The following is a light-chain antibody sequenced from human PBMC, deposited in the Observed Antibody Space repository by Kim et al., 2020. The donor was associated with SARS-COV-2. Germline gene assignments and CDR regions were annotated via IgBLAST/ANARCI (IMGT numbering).Light chain of an antibody. J-gene: IGKJ2*01. Sequence: SPWERATLSCRANQSVSSNYLAWYQQKPGQAPRLLMYGASSRATGIPDRFSGSGSGTDFTLTISRLEPEDFAVYYCQQYGSSPLYTFGQGTKLEI. CDR3: QQYGSSPLYT. CDR2: GAS. CDR1: QSVSSNY. V-gene: IGKV3-20*01.